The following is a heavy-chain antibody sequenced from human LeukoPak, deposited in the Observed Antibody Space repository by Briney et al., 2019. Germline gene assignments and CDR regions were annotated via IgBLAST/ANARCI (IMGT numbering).Heavy chain of an antibody. Sequence: SETLSLTCAVYGGSFSGYYWSWIRQPPGKGLEWIGEINRSGSTNYNPSLKSRVTISVDTSKNQFSLKLSSVTAADTAVYYCAGRGYSGRFDYWGQGTLVTVSS. V-gene: IGHV4-34*01. CDR1: GGSFSGYY. CDR3: AGRGYSGRFDY. CDR2: INRSGST. J-gene: IGHJ4*02. D-gene: IGHD5-12*01.